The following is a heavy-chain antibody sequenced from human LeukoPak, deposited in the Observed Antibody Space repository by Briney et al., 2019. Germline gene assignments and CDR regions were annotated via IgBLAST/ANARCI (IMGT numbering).Heavy chain of an antibody. J-gene: IGHJ3*02. V-gene: IGHV4-59*01. CDR3: AIAYYDFWSGYYPHAFDI. Sequence: SETLSLTCTVSGGSISSYYWSWIRQPPGKGLEWIGYIYYSGSTNYNPSLKSRVTISVDTSKNQFSLKLSSVTAADTAVYYCAIAYYDFWSGYYPHAFDIWGQGTMVTVSS. CDR2: IYYSGST. D-gene: IGHD3-3*01. CDR1: GGSISSYY.